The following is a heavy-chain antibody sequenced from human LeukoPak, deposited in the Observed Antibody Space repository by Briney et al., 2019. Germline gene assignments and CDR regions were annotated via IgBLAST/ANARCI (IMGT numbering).Heavy chain of an antibody. Sequence: GGSLRLSCAASGFTFSSYWMHWVRQAPGKGLVWVSLISGDGSTTIYADSVKGRFTFSKDNAKNTLFLQMNSLRAEDTAVYYCAKRSKGGDSTGYYYYFDLWGRGTLVTVSS. D-gene: IGHD3-22*01. CDR3: AKRSKGGDSTGYYYYFDL. CDR2: ISGDGSTT. CDR1: GFTFSSYW. V-gene: IGHV3-74*01. J-gene: IGHJ2*01.